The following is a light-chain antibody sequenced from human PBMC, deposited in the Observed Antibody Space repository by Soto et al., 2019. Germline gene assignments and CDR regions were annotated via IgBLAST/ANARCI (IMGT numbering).Light chain of an antibody. V-gene: IGKV1-39*01. J-gene: IGKJ4*01. CDR1: QGVGSH. Sequence: DIQMTQSPSSVSALIGDRVTITCRASQGVGSHVNWYQQKPGKAPNLLIHGASNLQSGVPSTFSGSGSGTDLTLTISSLQPEDFATYYCQQNYRAPLTFGGGTKVEIK. CDR3: QQNYRAPLT. CDR2: GAS.